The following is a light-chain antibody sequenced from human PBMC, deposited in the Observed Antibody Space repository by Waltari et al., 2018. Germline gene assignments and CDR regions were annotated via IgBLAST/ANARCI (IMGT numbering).Light chain of an antibody. CDR3: QQYKSYKT. Sequence: DIQMTQSPSTLSASVGDRVTITCRASQSISSWLAWYQQKPGKAPKVLIYGASNLESGVPSRFSGSGSGTEFTLTISSLQPDDFATYYCQQYKSYKTFGQGTRVEIK. CDR2: GAS. V-gene: IGKV1-5*03. CDR1: QSISSW. J-gene: IGKJ1*01.